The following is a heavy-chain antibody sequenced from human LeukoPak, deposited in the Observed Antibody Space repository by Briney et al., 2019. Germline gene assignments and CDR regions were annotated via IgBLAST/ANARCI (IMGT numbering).Heavy chain of an antibody. J-gene: IGHJ3*02. V-gene: IGHV3-23*01. CDR3: AKDISGYGAFDI. D-gene: IGHD3-22*01. CDR2: ISGSGGST. CDR1: GYTFSSYA. Sequence: GGSLRLSCAASGYTFSSYAMSWVRQAPGKGLEWVSAISGSGGSTYYADSVKGRFTISRDNSKNTLYLQMNSLRTEDTAVYYCAKDISGYGAFDIWGQGTMVTVSS.